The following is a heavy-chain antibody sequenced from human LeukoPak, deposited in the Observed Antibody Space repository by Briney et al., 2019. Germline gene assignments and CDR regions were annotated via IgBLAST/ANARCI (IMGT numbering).Heavy chain of an antibody. V-gene: IGHV1-69*01. CDR3: ARVIGGEAFDI. J-gene: IGHJ3*02. Sequence: ASVKVSCKASGGTFSSYAISLVRQAPGQGLEWMGGIIPIFGTANYAQKFQGRVTITADESTSTAYMELSSLRSEDTAVYYCARVIGGEAFDIWGQGTMVTVSS. CDR2: IIPIFGTA. D-gene: IGHD3-10*01. CDR1: GGTFSSYA.